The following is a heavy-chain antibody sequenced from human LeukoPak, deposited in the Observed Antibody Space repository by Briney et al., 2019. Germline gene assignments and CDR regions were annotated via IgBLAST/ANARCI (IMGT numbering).Heavy chain of an antibody. CDR2: IYPGDSDT. CDR1: GYSFTSYW. J-gene: IGHJ2*01. Sequence: GESLKISCKGSGYSFTSYWIGWVRQMPGKGLEWMGIIYPGDSDTRYSPSFQGQVTISADKSISTAYLQWSSLKASDTAMYYCARPITYYYGSGSSWYFDLWGRGTLVTVSS. V-gene: IGHV5-51*01. CDR3: ARPITYYYGSGSSWYFDL. D-gene: IGHD3-10*01.